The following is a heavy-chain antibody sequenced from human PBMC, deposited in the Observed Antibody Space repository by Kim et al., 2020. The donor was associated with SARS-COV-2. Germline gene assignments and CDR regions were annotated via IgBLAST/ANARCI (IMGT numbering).Heavy chain of an antibody. CDR1: GFTFSSYA. Sequence: GGSLRLSCAASGFTFSSYAMSWVRQAPGKGLEWVSAISGSGGSTYYADSVKGRFTISRDNSKNTLYLQMNSLRAEDTAVYYCAKTSELTNYYDSSSPDYYFDYWGQGTLVTVSS. V-gene: IGHV3-23*01. CDR2: ISGSGGST. D-gene: IGHD3-22*01. CDR3: AKTSELTNYYDSSSPDYYFDY. J-gene: IGHJ4*02.